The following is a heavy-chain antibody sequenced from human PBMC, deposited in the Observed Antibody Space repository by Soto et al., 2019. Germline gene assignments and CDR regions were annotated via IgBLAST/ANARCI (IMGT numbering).Heavy chain of an antibody. D-gene: IGHD6-19*01. Sequence: GASVKVSCKASGGTFSSYAISWVRQAPGQGLEWMGGIIPIFGTANYAQKFQGRVTITADESTSTAYMELSSLRSEDTAVYYCARNGIAVAGTLIDYWGQGTLVTVSS. CDR3: ARNGIAVAGTLIDY. J-gene: IGHJ4*02. V-gene: IGHV1-69*13. CDR2: IIPIFGTA. CDR1: GGTFSSYA.